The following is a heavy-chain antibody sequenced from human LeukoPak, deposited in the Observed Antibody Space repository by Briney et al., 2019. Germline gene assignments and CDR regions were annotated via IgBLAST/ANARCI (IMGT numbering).Heavy chain of an antibody. CDR2: IYTSGST. CDR3: ARGGYDILTGYYLDYFDY. V-gene: IGHV4-4*07. D-gene: IGHD3-9*01. Sequence: SETLSLTCTVSDGSISSYYWSWIRQPAGKGLEWIGRIYTSGSTNYNPSLKSRVTMSVDTSKNQFSLKLSSVTAADTAVYYCARGGYDILTGYYLDYFDYWGQGTLASVCS. J-gene: IGHJ4*02. CDR1: DGSISSYY.